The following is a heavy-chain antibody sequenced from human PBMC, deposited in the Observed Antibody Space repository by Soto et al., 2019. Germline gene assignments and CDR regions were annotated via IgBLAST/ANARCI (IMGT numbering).Heavy chain of an antibody. V-gene: IGHV3-30*18. D-gene: IGHD5-18*01. Sequence: GGSLRLSCAASGFTFSSYGMHWVRQAPGKGLEWVAVISYDGSNKYYADSVKGRFTISRDNSKNTLYLQMNSLRAEDTAVYYCAKFVQQLWSYYYGMDVWGQGTTVTVAS. CDR2: ISYDGSNK. CDR3: AKFVQQLWSYYYGMDV. J-gene: IGHJ6*02. CDR1: GFTFSSYG.